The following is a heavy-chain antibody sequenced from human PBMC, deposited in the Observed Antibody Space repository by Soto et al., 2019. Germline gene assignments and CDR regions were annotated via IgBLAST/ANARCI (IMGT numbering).Heavy chain of an antibody. Sequence: VQLVESGGGLVQPGGSLRLSCVDSRFTFSAYAMSWVRQAPGKGLEWVADISASGGKTYHADSVKGRFTISRDNSKNTLYLQMNSLRAEDTALYYCAKFRSSSSFYYFYGLDVWGQGTTITVSS. CDR1: RFTFSAYA. CDR3: AKFRSSSSFYYFYGLDV. J-gene: IGHJ6*02. V-gene: IGHV3-23*04. D-gene: IGHD6-6*01. CDR2: ISASGGKT.